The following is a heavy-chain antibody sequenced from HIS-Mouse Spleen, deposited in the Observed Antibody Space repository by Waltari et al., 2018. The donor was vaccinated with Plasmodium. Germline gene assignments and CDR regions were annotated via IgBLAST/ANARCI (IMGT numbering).Heavy chain of an antibody. J-gene: IGHJ4*02. Sequence: QVQLVESGGGVVQPGWSLSLSCASSGFTFSSSGMHWVRQAPGKGLEWVAVISYDGSNKYYADSVKGRFTISRDNSKNTLYLQMNSLRAEDTAVYYCAKAQGVINFDYWGQGTLVTVSS. V-gene: IGHV3-30*18. CDR3: AKAQGVINFDY. CDR1: GFTFSSSG. CDR2: ISYDGSNK. D-gene: IGHD3-16*01.